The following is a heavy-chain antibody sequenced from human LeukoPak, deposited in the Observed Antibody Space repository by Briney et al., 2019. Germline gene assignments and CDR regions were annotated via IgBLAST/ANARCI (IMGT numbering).Heavy chain of an antibody. CDR1: GFTFSYYA. J-gene: IGHJ4*02. V-gene: IGHV3-23*01. D-gene: IGHD6-19*01. CDR3: VKDRRRTDGWYAFDY. Sequence: GGSLRLSCAASGFTFSYYAMAWVRQAPGKGLEWVSVISNRGDTTYYADSVKGRFTISRDNSKSTLSLQTNSLRAEDTAIYFCVKDRRRTDGWYAFDYWGQGTLVTVSS. CDR2: ISNRGDTT.